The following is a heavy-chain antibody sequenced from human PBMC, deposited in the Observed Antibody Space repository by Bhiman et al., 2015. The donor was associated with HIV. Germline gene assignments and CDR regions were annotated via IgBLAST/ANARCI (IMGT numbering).Heavy chain of an antibody. J-gene: IGHJ3*01. CDR1: GFTLSDYG. CDR3: VTAGAFVSWGAFDV. Sequence: QARLVESGGGVVQPGWSLRLSCVASGFTLSDYGIHWVRQAPGKGLQWVAYTQYDGKNQKYADSVKGRFTISRDNSENTLYLQMNSLRVEDTASYYCVTAGAFVSWGAFDVWGQGTAVTVSS. D-gene: IGHD1-14*01. CDR2: TQYDGKNQ. V-gene: IGHV3-30*02.